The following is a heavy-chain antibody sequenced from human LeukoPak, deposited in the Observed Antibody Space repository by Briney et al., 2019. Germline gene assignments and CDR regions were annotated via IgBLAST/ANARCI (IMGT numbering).Heavy chain of an antibody. CDR1: GGSISSYY. D-gene: IGHD3-10*01. CDR3: ARHDYYGSGSYYIFDY. Sequence: SETLSLTCTVSGGSISSYYWSWIRQPPGKGLEWIGSIYYSGSTYYNPSLKSRVTISVGTSKNQFSLKLSSVTAADTAVYYCARHDYYGSGSYYIFDYWGQGTLVTVSS. CDR2: IYYSGST. J-gene: IGHJ4*02. V-gene: IGHV4-59*05.